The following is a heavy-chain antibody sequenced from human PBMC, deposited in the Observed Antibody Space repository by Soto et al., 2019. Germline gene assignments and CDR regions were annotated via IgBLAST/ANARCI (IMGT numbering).Heavy chain of an antibody. V-gene: IGHV4-4*07. D-gene: IGHD3-16*01. CDR2: IYTSGST. Sequence: QVQLQESGPGLVKPSETLSLTCTVSGGSISSYYWSWIRQPAGKGLEWIGRIYTSGSTNYNPSLKSRAPMSEDTSKNHFPLRRGLGTAADTAGNYGAKTARLGCSGYYLANWGQEPWSPSPQ. CDR1: GGSISSYY. J-gene: IGHJ4*01. CDR3: AKTARLGCSGYYLAN.